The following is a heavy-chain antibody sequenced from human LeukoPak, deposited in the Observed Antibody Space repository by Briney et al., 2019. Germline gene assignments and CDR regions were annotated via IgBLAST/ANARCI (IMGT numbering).Heavy chain of an antibody. Sequence: ASVKVSCKASGYTFTSYGISWVRQAPGQGLEWMGWISAYNGNTNYAQKLQGRVTMTTDTSTSTAYMELRSLRSDDTAVYCCVRDFLTGYHPAIFGYYYGMDVWGQGTTVTVSS. V-gene: IGHV1-18*01. J-gene: IGHJ6*02. CDR1: GYTFTSYG. CDR2: ISAYNGNT. CDR3: VRDFLTGYHPAIFGYYYGMDV. D-gene: IGHD3-9*01.